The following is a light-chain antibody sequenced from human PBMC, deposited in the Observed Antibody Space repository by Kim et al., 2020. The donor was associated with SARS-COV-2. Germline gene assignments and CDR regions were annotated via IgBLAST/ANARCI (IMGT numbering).Light chain of an antibody. J-gene: IGLJ2*01. CDR3: LLSYSGARV. CDR2: DTG. Sequence: PGETVSHTRGCSAGPVTMGQYPYWFQQKPGQAPRTLVYDTGNKHSWTPARFAGSLLGDKAALTLSGAQAEDEAEYYCLLSYSGARVFGGGTQLTVL. V-gene: IGLV7-46*01. CDR1: AGPVTMGQY.